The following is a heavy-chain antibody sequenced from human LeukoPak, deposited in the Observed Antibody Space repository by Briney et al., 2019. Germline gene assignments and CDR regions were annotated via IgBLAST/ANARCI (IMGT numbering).Heavy chain of an antibody. CDR1: GFTFSSYG. Sequence: GSLRLSCAASGFTFSSYGMHWVRQAPGKGLEWVAVIWYDGSNKYYADSVKGRFTISRDNSKNTLYLQMNSLRAEDTAVYYCARGSDSRVYYYGMDVWGQGTTVTVPS. V-gene: IGHV3-33*01. CDR3: ARGSDSRVYYYGMDV. CDR2: IWYDGSNK. D-gene: IGHD1-26*01. J-gene: IGHJ6*02.